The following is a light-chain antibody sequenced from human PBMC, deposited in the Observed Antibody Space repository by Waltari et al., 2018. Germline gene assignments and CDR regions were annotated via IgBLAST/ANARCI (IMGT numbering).Light chain of an antibody. V-gene: IGKV2-28*01. CDR1: QSLLHSNGYNY. CDR3: MQALQTEWT. J-gene: IGKJ1*01. CDR2: LGS. Sequence: DIVMTQSPLSLPVTPGEPASISCRSSQSLLHSNGYNYLDWYLQKPGQSPHLLIYLGSNRASGVPDRFSCSGSGTDFTLKISRVEAEDVGVYYCMQALQTEWTFGQGTKVEIK.